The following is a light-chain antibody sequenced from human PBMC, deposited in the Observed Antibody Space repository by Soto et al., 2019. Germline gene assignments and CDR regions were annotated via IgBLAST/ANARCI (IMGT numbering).Light chain of an antibody. CDR1: QSISSY. CDR3: KQGYSTPPVT. V-gene: IGKV1-39*01. CDR2: AAS. Sequence: DIRMTQSPSSLSASVGDRVTITCRASQSISSYLNWYQQKPGKAPKHLIYAASSLQSGVQSRFSGSGSGTDFTLTISSLQPEDFATYYCKQGYSTPPVTLGGGTKVEIK. J-gene: IGKJ4*01.